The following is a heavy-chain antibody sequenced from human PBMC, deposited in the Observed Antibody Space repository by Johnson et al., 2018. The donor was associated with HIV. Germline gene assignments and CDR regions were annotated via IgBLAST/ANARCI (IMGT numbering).Heavy chain of an antibody. Sequence: VQLVESGGGLVQPGGSLRLSCAASGFTFSSYAMHWVRQAPGKGLEYVSAISSNGGSTYYANSVKGRFTISRDNSKNTLYLQMGSLRAEDMAVYYCARGGYYGAFDIWGQGTMVTVSS. CDR3: ARGGYYGAFDI. D-gene: IGHD3-22*01. CDR2: ISSNGGST. V-gene: IGHV3-64*01. CDR1: GFTFSSYA. J-gene: IGHJ3*02.